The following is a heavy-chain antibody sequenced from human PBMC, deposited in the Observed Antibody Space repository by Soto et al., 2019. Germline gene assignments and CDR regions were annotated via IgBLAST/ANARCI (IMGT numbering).Heavy chain of an antibody. D-gene: IGHD2-2*02. CDR3: VREGRSSTSCNTGCAFDI. Sequence: EVQLVESGGGLVQPGGSLRLSCAASRFTFSSYSMNWVRQAPGKGLEWVSYISRSGNTMYYGDYVKGRFTISRDNAENSVFLQMISLRAEDTAVYYCVREGRSSTSCNTGCAFDIWGQGTMVTVSS. CDR1: RFTFSSYS. V-gene: IGHV3-48*04. CDR2: ISRSGNTM. J-gene: IGHJ3*02.